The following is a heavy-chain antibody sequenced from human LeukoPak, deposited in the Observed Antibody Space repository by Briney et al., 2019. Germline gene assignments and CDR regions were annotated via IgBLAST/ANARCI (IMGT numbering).Heavy chain of an antibody. J-gene: IGHJ6*02. D-gene: IGHD3-22*01. Sequence: SVKVSCKASGGTFSSYAISWVRQAPGQGLEWMGGIIPIFGTANYAQKFQGRVTITADEPTSTAYMEPSSLRSEDTAVYYCARDHGDSSGYTPSAYYYYGMDVWGQETTVTVSS. CDR2: IIPIFGTA. CDR1: GGTFSSYA. V-gene: IGHV1-69*01. CDR3: ARDHGDSSGYTPSAYYYYGMDV.